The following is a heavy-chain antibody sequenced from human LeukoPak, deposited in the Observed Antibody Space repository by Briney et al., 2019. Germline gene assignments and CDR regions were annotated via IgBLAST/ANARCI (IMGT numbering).Heavy chain of an antibody. CDR2: ISSSSSYI. V-gene: IGHV3-21*01. CDR1: GFTFSSYS. CDR3: ARDLGVSGAVAEFDY. D-gene: IGHD6-19*01. J-gene: IGHJ4*02. Sequence: GGSLRLSCAASGFTFSSYSMNWVRQAPGKGLEWVSSISSSSSYIYYADSVKGRFTTSRDNAKNSLYLQMNSLRAEDTAVYYCARDLGVSGAVAEFDYWGQGTLVTVSS.